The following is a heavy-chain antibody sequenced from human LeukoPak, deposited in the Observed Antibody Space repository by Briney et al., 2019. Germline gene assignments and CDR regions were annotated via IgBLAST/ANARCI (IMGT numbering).Heavy chain of an antibody. CDR3: AKAGPLDPPRVFDY. CDR2: ISGSGGST. D-gene: IGHD1-1*01. J-gene: IGHJ4*02. Sequence: GSLELSCAASGFTFSRYAMSLVRQAPGEGLEWVSAISGSGGSTYYADSVKGRFTISRDNSKNTLYLQMNSLRAEDTAVYYCAKAGPLDPPRVFDYWGQGTLVTVSS. V-gene: IGHV3-23*01. CDR1: GFTFSRYA.